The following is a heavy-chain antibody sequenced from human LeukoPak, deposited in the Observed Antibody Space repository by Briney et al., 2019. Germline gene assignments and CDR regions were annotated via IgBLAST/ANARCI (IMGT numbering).Heavy chain of an antibody. CDR1: GYSFTSYW. Sequence: GESLKISCKGSGYSFTSYWIGWVRQMPGKGLEWMGIIYPGDSDTRYSPSFQGQVTISADKSISTAYLQWSSLKASDTAMYYCARPRPYYDGRASALDIWGQGTMVTVSS. CDR3: ARPRPYYDGRASALDI. D-gene: IGHD3-22*01. CDR2: IYPGDSDT. J-gene: IGHJ3*02. V-gene: IGHV5-51*01.